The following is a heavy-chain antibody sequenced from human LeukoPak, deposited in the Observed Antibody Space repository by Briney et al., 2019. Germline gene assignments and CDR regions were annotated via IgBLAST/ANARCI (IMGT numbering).Heavy chain of an antibody. CDR2: ISSSGSTI. Sequence: GGSLRLSCAASGFTFSSYEMNWVRQAPGKGLEWVSYISSSGSTIYYADSVEGRFTISRDNAKNSLYLQMNSLRAEDTAVYYCARDKGRNVIWTLEYWGQGTLVTVSS. J-gene: IGHJ4*02. CDR1: GFTFSSYE. V-gene: IGHV3-48*03. CDR3: ARDKGRNVIWTLEY. D-gene: IGHD2-15*01.